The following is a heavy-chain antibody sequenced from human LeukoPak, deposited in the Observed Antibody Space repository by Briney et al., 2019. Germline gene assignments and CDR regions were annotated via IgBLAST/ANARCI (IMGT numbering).Heavy chain of an antibody. CDR1: GYTLTSYG. CDR2: ISAYNGNT. J-gene: IGHJ4*02. V-gene: IGHV1-18*01. D-gene: IGHD3-3*01. Sequence: ASVKVSCKASGYTLTSYGISWVRQAPGQGLEWMGWISAYNGNTNYAQKLQGRVTMTTDTSTSTAYMELRSLRSDDTAVYYCARVWSGYYAHPYYFDYWGQGTLVTVSS. CDR3: ARVWSGYYAHPYYFDY.